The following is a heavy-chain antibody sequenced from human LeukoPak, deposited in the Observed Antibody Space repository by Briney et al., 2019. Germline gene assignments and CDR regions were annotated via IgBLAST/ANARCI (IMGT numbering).Heavy chain of an antibody. CDR1: GGTFSSYA. CDR3: ARADYDYVWGSYRRQYYFDY. D-gene: IGHD3-16*02. Sequence: GASVKVSCKASGGTFSSYAISWVRQAPGQGLEWMGGIIPIFGTANYAQKFQGRVTITADESTSTAYMELSSLRSEDTAVYYCARADYDYVWGSYRRQYYFDYWGQGTLVTVSS. V-gene: IGHV1-69*13. CDR2: IIPIFGTA. J-gene: IGHJ4*02.